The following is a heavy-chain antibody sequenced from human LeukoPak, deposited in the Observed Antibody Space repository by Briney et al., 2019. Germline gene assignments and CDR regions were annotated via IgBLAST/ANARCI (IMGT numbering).Heavy chain of an antibody. J-gene: IGHJ4*02. CDR2: IYHSGST. Sequence: SETLSLTCTVSGYSISSGYYWGWIRQPPGKGLEWIGSIYHSGSTYYNPSLKSRVTISVDTSKNQFSLKLSSVTAADTAVYYCARQAADYGGNFLPSYFDYWGQGTLVTVSS. CDR3: ARQAADYGGNFLPSYFDY. D-gene: IGHD4-23*01. CDR1: GYSISSGYY. V-gene: IGHV4-38-2*02.